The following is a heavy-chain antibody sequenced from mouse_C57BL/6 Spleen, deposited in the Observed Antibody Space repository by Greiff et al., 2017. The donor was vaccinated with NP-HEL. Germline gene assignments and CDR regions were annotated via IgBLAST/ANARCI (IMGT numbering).Heavy chain of an antibody. V-gene: IGHV1-42*01. CDR1: GSSFPGYY. CDR3: ARRGYFYWYFDV. J-gene: IGHJ1*03. D-gene: IGHD2-3*01. Sequence: VQLQRSGPELVKPGASVKISCKASGSSFPGYYMNWVKQSPEKSLDWIGEFNPSTGGTTSNQKFKPKATLTVDKSSSTAYMQLKSLTSEDSAVYYCARRGYFYWYFDVWGTGTTVTVSS. CDR2: FNPSTGGT.